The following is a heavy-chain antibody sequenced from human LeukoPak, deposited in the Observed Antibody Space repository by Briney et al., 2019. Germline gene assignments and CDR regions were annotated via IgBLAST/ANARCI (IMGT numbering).Heavy chain of an antibody. CDR2: IYTSGST. Sequence: SETLSLTCTVSGGSISSYYWSWIRQPPGKGLEWIGYIYTSGSTNYNPSLKSRVTISVDTSKNLFSLKLSSVTAADTAVYYCARSGRDGYILPLDYWGQGTLVTVSS. CDR1: GGSISSYY. CDR3: ARSGRDGYILPLDY. J-gene: IGHJ4*02. D-gene: IGHD5-24*01. V-gene: IGHV4-4*09.